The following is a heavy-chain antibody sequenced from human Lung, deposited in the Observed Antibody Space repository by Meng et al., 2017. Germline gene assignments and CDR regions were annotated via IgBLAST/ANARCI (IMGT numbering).Heavy chain of an antibody. CDR1: GVTVSTFT. D-gene: IGHD2-2*01. V-gene: IGHV3-21*01. Sequence: EVQLVESGGGLGKPGGSLRLSCAASGVTVSTFTMNWVRQAPGKGLEWVSSISSSSNYIYYADSLKGRFTISRDNPKNSLYLQMSRLRAEDTAVDYCARADCTSASCYGSYFDYWGQGTLVTVSS. CDR3: ARADCTSASCYGSYFDY. J-gene: IGHJ4*02. CDR2: ISSSSNYI.